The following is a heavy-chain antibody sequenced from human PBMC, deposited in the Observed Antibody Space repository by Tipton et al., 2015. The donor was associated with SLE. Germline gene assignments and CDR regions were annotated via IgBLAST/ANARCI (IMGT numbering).Heavy chain of an antibody. CDR1: GFTFDDYA. D-gene: IGHD6-19*01. Sequence: SLRLSCAASGFTFDDYAMHWVRQAPGKGLEWVSGISWNSGSIGYADSVKGRFTISRDNSKNTLYLQMNSLRAEDTAVYYCAKDPGNSGLGNWGQGTLVTVSS. CDR3: AKDPGNSGLGN. CDR2: ISWNSGSI. J-gene: IGHJ4*02. V-gene: IGHV3-9*01.